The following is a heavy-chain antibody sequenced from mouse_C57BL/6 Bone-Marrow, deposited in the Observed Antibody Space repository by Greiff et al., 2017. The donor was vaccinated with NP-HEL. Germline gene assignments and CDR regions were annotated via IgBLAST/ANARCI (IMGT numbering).Heavy chain of an antibody. CDR3: TTDSNYWYFEV. Sequence: EVQLQQSGAELVRPGASVKLSCTASGFNITDDYMHWVKQRPEQGLEWIGWIDPENGDTEYASKFQGKATITADTSSNTAYLQLSSLTSEDTAVYYCTTDSNYWYFEVWGTGTTVTVSS. CDR2: IDPENGDT. D-gene: IGHD2-5*01. CDR1: GFNITDDY. J-gene: IGHJ1*03. V-gene: IGHV14-4*01.